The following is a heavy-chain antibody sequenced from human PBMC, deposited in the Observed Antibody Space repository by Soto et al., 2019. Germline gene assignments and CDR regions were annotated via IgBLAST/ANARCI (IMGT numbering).Heavy chain of an antibody. CDR2: IKSKVDGGTI. CDR3: CTGGYFLDF. Sequence: PGGSLRLSCVTSGFIFSNAWMNWVRQAPGKGLEWVGRIKSKVDGGTIDYAAPVKGRFTISRDDSKNTVYLQMNSLKSEDTALYSCCTGGYFLDFWGQGTLVTVSS. J-gene: IGHJ4*02. CDR1: GFIFSNAW. V-gene: IGHV3-15*07. D-gene: IGHD3-22*01.